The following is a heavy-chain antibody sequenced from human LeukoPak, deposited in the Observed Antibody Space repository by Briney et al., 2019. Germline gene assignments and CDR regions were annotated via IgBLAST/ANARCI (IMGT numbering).Heavy chain of an antibody. V-gene: IGHV3-48*03. J-gene: IGHJ4*02. CDR2: ISSSGSTI. CDR3: ARGFGGYDIIDY. D-gene: IGHD5-12*01. Sequence: PGGSLRLSCAASGFTFSRYEMNWVRQAPGKGLEWVSYISSSGSTIYYADSVKGRFTISRDNAKNSLYLQMNSLRAEDTAVYYCARGFGGYDIIDYWGQGTLVTVSS. CDR1: GFTFSRYE.